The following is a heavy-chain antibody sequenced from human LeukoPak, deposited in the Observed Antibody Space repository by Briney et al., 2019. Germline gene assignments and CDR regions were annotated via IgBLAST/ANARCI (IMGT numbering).Heavy chain of an antibody. J-gene: IGHJ4*02. Sequence: SETLSLTCAVYGGSLSYYYWSWVRQSPEKGLEWIGEINRSGSTNYNPSLKSRVSISVDTSKNQFSLKLSSVTAADTAIYYCARGGFYCGDDCYVDYWGQGALVTVSS. V-gene: IGHV4-34*01. CDR1: GGSLSYYY. CDR2: INRSGST. CDR3: ARGGFYCGDDCYVDY. D-gene: IGHD2-21*02.